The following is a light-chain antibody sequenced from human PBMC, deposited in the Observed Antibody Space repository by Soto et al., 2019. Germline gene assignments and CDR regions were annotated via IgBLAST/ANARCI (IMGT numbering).Light chain of an antibody. CDR3: QQYGSSPYT. CDR1: QSVSRIY. V-gene: IGKV3-20*01. J-gene: IGKJ2*01. CDR2: AAS. Sequence: EIVLTQSPGTLSLSPGEKATLSCRASQSVSRIYLAWYQQKPGQAPRLLIYAASSRATVIPDRFSGSGSGTDFTLTISRLEPEDFAVYYCQQYGSSPYTFGQGTKLEIK.